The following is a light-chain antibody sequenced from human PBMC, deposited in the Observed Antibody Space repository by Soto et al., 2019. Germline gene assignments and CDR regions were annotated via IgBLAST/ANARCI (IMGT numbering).Light chain of an antibody. CDR2: DVS. CDR3: CSYAGSHTWV. V-gene: IGLV2-23*02. CDR1: SSDVGSYNL. Sequence: QSALTQPASVSGSPGQSITISCTGTSSDVGSYNLVSWYQQHPGKAPKLMIYDVSKRPSGVPDRFSGSKSGNTASLTISGLQAEDEADYYCCSYAGSHTWVFGGGTKVTVL. J-gene: IGLJ3*02.